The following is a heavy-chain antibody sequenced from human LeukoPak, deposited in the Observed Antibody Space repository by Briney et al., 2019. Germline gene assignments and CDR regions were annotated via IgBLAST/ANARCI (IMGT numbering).Heavy chain of an antibody. V-gene: IGHV4-34*01. D-gene: IGHD3-10*01. CDR2: VNHSGRT. CDR3: ARVAAWVRGVSIHYYYYYYMDV. J-gene: IGHJ6*03. CDR1: GGSFSDYW. Sequence: SETLSLTCAVYGGSFSDYWWTWIRQSPGKGLEWIGEVNHSGRTNYNPSLKSRVSISVDRSKKQFSLKLSSVTAADTAVYYCARVAAWVRGVSIHYYYYYYMDVWGKGTTVTISS.